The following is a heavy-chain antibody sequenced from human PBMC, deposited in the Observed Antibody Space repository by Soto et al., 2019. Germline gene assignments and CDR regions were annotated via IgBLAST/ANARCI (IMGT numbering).Heavy chain of an antibody. J-gene: IGHJ5*02. Sequence: ASVKVSCKASCYTFTSYGISWVRQAPGQGLEWMGWISAYNGNTNYAQKLQGRVTMTTDTSTSTAYMELRSLRSDDTAVYYCARPPLGYCSSTSCPNWFDPWGQGTLVTVSS. CDR2: ISAYNGNT. CDR1: CYTFTSYG. V-gene: IGHV1-18*04. CDR3: ARPPLGYCSSTSCPNWFDP. D-gene: IGHD2-2*01.